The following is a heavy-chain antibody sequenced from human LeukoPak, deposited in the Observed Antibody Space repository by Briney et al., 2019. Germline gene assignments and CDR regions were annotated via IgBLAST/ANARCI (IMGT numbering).Heavy chain of an antibody. CDR2: IRYDGSNK. J-gene: IGHJ4*02. D-gene: IGHD6-13*01. V-gene: IGHV3-30*02. CDR1: GFTFSSYG. CDR3: ARDSDEQQLVQDY. Sequence: PGGSLRLSCAASGFTFSSYGMHWVRQAPGKGLEWVAFIRYDGSNKYYADSVKGRFTISRDNSKNTLYLQMNSLRAEDTAVYYCARDSDEQQLVQDYWGQGTLVTVSS.